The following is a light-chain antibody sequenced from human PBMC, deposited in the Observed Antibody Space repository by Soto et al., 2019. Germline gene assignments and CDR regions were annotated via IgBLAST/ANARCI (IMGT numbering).Light chain of an antibody. J-gene: IGKJ1*01. CDR2: GAS. CDR3: QQYSDWPTT. CDR1: QSLYSN. Sequence: EIVMTQSPATLSVSPGERATLSCRASQSLYSNLAWYQQKPGQAPRLLIYGASTRATGIPARFSGSGSGTEFTLTNSSLQSEDFAVYYCQQYSDWPTTFGQGTKVEIK. V-gene: IGKV3-15*01.